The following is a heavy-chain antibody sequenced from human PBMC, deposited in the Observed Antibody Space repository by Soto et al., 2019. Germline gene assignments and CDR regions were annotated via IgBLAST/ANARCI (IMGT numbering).Heavy chain of an antibody. CDR1: GGTFSSYT. V-gene: IGHV1-69*04. J-gene: IGHJ6*03. CDR3: AREPIAAAGPNPPSNYYMVV. Sequence: ASVKVSCKASGGTFSSYTISWVRQAPGQGLEWMGRIIPILGIANYAQKFQGRVTITADKSTSTAYMELSSLRSEDTAVYYCAREPIAAAGPNPPSNYYMVVWGKGTTVTVSS. CDR2: IIPILGIA. D-gene: IGHD6-13*01.